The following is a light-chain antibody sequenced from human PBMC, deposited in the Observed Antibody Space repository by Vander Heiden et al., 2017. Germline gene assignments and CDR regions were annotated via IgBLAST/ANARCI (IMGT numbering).Light chain of an antibody. CDR3: SSYTSSSTPV. V-gene: IGLV2-14*01. CDR1: SSDVGGYNY. CDR2: DVS. Sequence: QSALTQPASASGSPGQSITISCTGTSSDVGGYNYASWYQQHPGKAPKLMIYDVSNRPSGVSNRFSGSKSGNTASLTISGLQAEDEADYYCSSYTSSSTPVFGGGTKLTVL. J-gene: IGLJ3*02.